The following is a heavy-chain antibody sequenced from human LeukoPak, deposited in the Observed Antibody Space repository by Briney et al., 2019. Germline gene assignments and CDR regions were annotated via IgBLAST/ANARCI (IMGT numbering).Heavy chain of an antibody. Sequence: GRSLRHSCAASGFTFDDYAMHWVRQAPGKGLEWVSGISWNSGSIGYADSVKGRFTISRDNAKNSLYLQMNSLRAEDMALYYCAKGKESAAAVYYFDYWGQGALVTVSS. CDR1: GFTFDDYA. CDR3: AKGKESAAAVYYFDY. J-gene: IGHJ4*02. CDR2: ISWNSGSI. D-gene: IGHD6-25*01. V-gene: IGHV3-9*03.